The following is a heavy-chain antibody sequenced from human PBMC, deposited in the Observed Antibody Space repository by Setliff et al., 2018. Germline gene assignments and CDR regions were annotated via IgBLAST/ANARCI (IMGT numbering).Heavy chain of an antibody. V-gene: IGHV3-48*01. D-gene: IGHD3-22*01. Sequence: GESLKISCAVSGFTFSNYAMNWVRQAPGKGLEWVSYISSRSNTIYYADSVKGRFTISRDNARNSLYLQLNSLRAEDTAVYYCATNPRKGRSGGYYYDDPYYFYMDVWGKGTTVTVSS. J-gene: IGHJ6*03. CDR3: ATNPRKGRSGGYYYDDPYYFYMDV. CDR1: GFTFSNYA. CDR2: ISSRSNTI.